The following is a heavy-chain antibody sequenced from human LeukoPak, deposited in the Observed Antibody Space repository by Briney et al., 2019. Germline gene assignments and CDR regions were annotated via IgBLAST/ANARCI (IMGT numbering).Heavy chain of an antibody. V-gene: IGHV3-9*01. D-gene: IGHD6-6*01. CDR3: AKGSGYSSSSSVVDY. J-gene: IGHJ4*02. Sequence: GGSLRLSCAASGFTFSSYGMHWVRQAPGKGLEWVSGISWNSGSIGYADSVKGRFTISRDNAKNSLYLQMNSLRAEDTALYYCAKGSGYSSSSSVVDYWGQGTLVTVSS. CDR2: ISWNSGSI. CDR1: GFTFSSYG.